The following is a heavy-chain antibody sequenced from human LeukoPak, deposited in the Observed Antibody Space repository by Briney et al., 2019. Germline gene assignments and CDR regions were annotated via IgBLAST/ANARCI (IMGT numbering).Heavy chain of an antibody. D-gene: IGHD5-18*01. CDR1: GFTFSSYS. J-gene: IGHJ4*02. CDR3: ARGSATAMDGSVDY. CDR2: ISSSSSYI. Sequence: GGSLRLSCAASGFTFSSYSMNWVRQAPGKGLKWVSSISSSSSYIYYAGSVKGRFTISRDNAKNSLYLQMNSLRAEDTAVYYCARGSATAMDGSVDYWGQGTLVTVSS. V-gene: IGHV3-21*01.